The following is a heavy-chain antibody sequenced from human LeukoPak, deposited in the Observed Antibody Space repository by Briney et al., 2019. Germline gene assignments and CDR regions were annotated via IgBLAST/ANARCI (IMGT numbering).Heavy chain of an antibody. Sequence: PSETLSLTCTVSGGSISSGDYYWSWIHQPPGKGLEWIGYIYYSGSTYYNPSLKSRVTISVDTSKNQFSLKLSSVTAADTAVYYCARGLSGDYSTGWGQGTLVTVSS. V-gene: IGHV4-30-4*08. CDR1: GGSISSGDYY. CDR3: ARGLSGDYSTG. D-gene: IGHD4-11*01. J-gene: IGHJ4*02. CDR2: IYYSGST.